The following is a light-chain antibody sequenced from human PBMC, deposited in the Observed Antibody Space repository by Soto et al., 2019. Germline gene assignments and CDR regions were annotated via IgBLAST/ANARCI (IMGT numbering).Light chain of an antibody. CDR3: QQRSNWPRT. Sequence: DIQMTQSPSSLSASVVDRVTITCRASQSISSYLNWYQQKPGKAPKLLIYAASSLQSGVPSRFSGSGSGTDFTLTISSLEPEDFAVYFCQQRSNWPRTFGQGTKVDI. CDR2: AAS. CDR1: QSISSY. V-gene: IGKV1-39*01. J-gene: IGKJ1*01.